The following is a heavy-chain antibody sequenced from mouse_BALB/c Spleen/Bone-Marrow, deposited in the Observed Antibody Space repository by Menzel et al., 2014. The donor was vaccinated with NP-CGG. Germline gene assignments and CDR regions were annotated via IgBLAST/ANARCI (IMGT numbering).Heavy chain of an antibody. V-gene: IGHV5-17*02. Sequence: DVMLVESGGGLVQPGGSRKLSCAASGFTFSSFGMHWVRQAPEKGLEWVAYFSSGSSTVFYADTVKGRFTVSRDNPKNALFLQMSSLRSEDTAMYYCARSRGNFEDFDYWGQGTTLTVSS. CDR3: ARSRGNFEDFDY. D-gene: IGHD2-1*01. J-gene: IGHJ2*01. CDR2: FSSGSSTV. CDR1: GFTFSSFG.